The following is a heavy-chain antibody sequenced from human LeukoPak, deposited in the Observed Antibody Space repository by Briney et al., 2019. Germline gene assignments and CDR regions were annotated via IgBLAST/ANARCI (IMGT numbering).Heavy chain of an antibody. CDR1: GGSISSGGYY. CDR2: IYYSGST. D-gene: IGHD3-10*01. CDR3: ARDWLRNYFDY. V-gene: IGHV4-31*03. J-gene: IGHJ4*02. Sequence: PSETLSLTCTVSGGSISSGGYYWSWIRQHPGQGLEWIGYIYYSGSTYYNPSLKSRVTISIDTSKNQFSLKLSSVTAADTAVYYCARDWLRNYFDYWGQGTLVTVSS.